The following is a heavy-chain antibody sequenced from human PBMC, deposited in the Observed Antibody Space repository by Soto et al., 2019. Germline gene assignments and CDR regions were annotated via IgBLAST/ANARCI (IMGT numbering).Heavy chain of an antibody. Sequence: QVQLVGSGGGVVQPGRSLRLSCAASGFTFSSYGMHWVRQAPGKGLEWVAVIWYDGSNQYYADSVKGRFTISRDNSKNTLYLQMNSLRAEDTPVYYCASGSSGVRFDSWGPGTLVTVSS. V-gene: IGHV3-33*01. CDR3: ASGSSGVRFDS. D-gene: IGHD2-15*01. CDR2: IWYDGSNQ. J-gene: IGHJ4*02. CDR1: GFTFSSYG.